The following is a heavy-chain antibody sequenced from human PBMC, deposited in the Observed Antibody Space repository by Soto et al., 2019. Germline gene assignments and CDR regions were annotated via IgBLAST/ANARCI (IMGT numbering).Heavy chain of an antibody. CDR1: GFTFSSYE. CDR3: ARLSGYNDNWFDP. V-gene: IGHV3-48*03. CDR2: ISTSGSAK. Sequence: VGSLRLSCAASGFTFSSYEMNWVRQAPGKGLEWVSYISTSGSAKYYADSVKGRFTISRDNAKNSLYLQMNSLRAEDTAVYYCARLSGYNDNWFDPWGQGTLVTVSS. J-gene: IGHJ5*02. D-gene: IGHD6-25*01.